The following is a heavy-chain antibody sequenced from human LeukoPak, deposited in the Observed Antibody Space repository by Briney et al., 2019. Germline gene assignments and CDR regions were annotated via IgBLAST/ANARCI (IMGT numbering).Heavy chain of an antibody. V-gene: IGHV3-48*03. J-gene: IGHJ4*02. CDR3: ARGYYYGSGSYSLVFDY. Sequence: GGSLRLSCGASGFTFSSSEMDWVRQAPGKGLEWVASINSATTIYYADSVQGRFTTARDNTKNSVYLQMSSLRAEDTAVYYCARGYYYGSGSYSLVFDYWGQGILVTVSS. CDR1: GFTFSSSE. CDR2: INSATTI. D-gene: IGHD3-10*01.